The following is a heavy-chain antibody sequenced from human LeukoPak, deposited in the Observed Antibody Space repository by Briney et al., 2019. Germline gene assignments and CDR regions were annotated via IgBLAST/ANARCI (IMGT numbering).Heavy chain of an antibody. D-gene: IGHD3-3*01. CDR1: GFTFSSYA. CDR3: AKVRTYPVTIFGVVTPDY. J-gene: IGHJ4*02. V-gene: IGHV3-23*01. Sequence: PGGSLRLSCAASGFTFSSYAMSWVRQAPGKGLEWVSAISGSGGSTYYADSVKGRFTISRDNSKNTLYLQMNSLRAEDTAVYYCAKVRTYPVTIFGVVTPDYWGQGTLVTVSS. CDR2: ISGSGGST.